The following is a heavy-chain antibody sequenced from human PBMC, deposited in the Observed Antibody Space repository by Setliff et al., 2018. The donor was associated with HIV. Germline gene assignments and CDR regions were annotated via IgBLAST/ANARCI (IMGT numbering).Heavy chain of an antibody. V-gene: IGHV3-7*05. Sequence: HPGGSLRLSCAASGFTLSSYWMSWVRQAPGKGLEWVANIKQDGSEKYYVDSVKGRFTISRDNAKNSLYLQMNSLRAEDTAVYYCASHFGYCSSTSCEGYWGQGALVTVSS. CDR2: IKQDGSEK. CDR3: ASHFGYCSSTSCEGY. J-gene: IGHJ4*02. CDR1: GFTLSSYW. D-gene: IGHD2-2*01.